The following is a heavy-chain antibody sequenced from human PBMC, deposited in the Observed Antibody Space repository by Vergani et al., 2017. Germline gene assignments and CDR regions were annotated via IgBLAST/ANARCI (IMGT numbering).Heavy chain of an antibody. CDR1: GFTFSDYY. V-gene: IGHV3-11*05. D-gene: IGHD3-16*01. Sequence: QVQLVESGGGLVKPGGSLRLSCAASGFTFSDYYMSWIRQAPGKGLEWVSYISSSSSYTNYADSVKGRFTISRDNAKNSLYLQMNSLRAEDTAVYYCARVPYDYVWGGNYPVYFDYWGQGTLVTVSS. CDR2: ISSSSSYT. J-gene: IGHJ4*02. CDR3: ARVPYDYVWGGNYPVYFDY.